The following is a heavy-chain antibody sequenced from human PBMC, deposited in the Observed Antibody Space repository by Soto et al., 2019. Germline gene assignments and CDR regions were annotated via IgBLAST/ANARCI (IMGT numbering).Heavy chain of an antibody. Sequence: GESLKISCKASGYSFSDYWIGWVRQMPGKCLEWMGIIYPGDSDTRYSPSFQGQVTISADKSISTTYLQWSSLKASDTAMYYCARRGQFCSTYSCRFEPWGQGTLVT. CDR2: IYPGDSDT. D-gene: IGHD2-2*01. CDR1: GYSFSDYW. CDR3: ARRGQFCSTYSCRFEP. J-gene: IGHJ5*02. V-gene: IGHV5-51*01.